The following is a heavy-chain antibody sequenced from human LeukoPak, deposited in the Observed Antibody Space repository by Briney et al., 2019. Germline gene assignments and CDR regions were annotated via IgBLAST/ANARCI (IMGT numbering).Heavy chain of an antibody. D-gene: IGHD4-17*01. CDR2: IYSGGST. Sequence: GGSLRLSRAASGFTVSSNYMSWVRQAPGKGLEWVSVIYSGGSTYYADSVKGRFTISRDNSKNTLYLQMNSLRAEDTAVYYCARAENGYGDYLDYWGQGTLVTVSS. V-gene: IGHV3-53*01. CDR1: GFTVSSNY. CDR3: ARAENGYGDYLDY. J-gene: IGHJ4*02.